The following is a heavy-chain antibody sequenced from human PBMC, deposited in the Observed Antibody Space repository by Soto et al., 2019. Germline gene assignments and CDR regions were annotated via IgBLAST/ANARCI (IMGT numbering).Heavy chain of an antibody. CDR1: GFTFTNYA. D-gene: IGHD5-12*01. J-gene: IGHJ3*01. CDR2: IGGRGNSA. Sequence: PGGSLRLSCAASGFTFTNYAMNWVRQAPGKGLEWDSVIGGRGNSAYYADSVQGRFTISIDNSKNTLSLQMSSLTADDTAIYYCVREGRGSFDFWGRGTMVTVSS. V-gene: IGHV3-23*01. CDR3: VREGRGSFDF.